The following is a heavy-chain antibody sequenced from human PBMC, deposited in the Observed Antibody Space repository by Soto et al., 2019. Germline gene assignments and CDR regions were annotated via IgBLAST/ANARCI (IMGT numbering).Heavy chain of an antibody. D-gene: IGHD3-22*01. CDR3: ARLDSSGYYYGYYFDY. CDR1: GGSISIGGYY. Sequence: TSETLSLTCTVSGGSISIGGYYWSCIRQHPGKGLEWIGYIYYSGSTYYNPSLKSRVTISVDTSKNQFSLKLSSVTVADTAVYYCARLDSSGYYYGYYFDYWGQGTLVTSPQ. J-gene: IGHJ4*02. V-gene: IGHV4-31*03. CDR2: IYYSGST.